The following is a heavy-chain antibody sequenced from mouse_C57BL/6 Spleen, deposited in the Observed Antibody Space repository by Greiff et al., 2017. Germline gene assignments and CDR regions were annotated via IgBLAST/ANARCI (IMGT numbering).Heavy chain of an antibody. Sequence: EVKLLESGPGLVKPSQSLSLTCSVTGYSITSGYYWNWIRQFPGNKLEWMGYISYDGSNNYNPSLKNRISITRDTSKNQFFLKLNSVTTEDTATYYCASRPREYYFDYWGQGTTLTVSS. CDR2: ISYDGSN. CDR1: GYSITSGYY. J-gene: IGHJ2*01. CDR3: ASRPREYYFDY. V-gene: IGHV3-6*01.